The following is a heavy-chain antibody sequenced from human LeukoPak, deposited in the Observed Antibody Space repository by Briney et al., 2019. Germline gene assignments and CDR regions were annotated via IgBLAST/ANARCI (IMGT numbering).Heavy chain of an antibody. CDR2: ISYDGSNK. Sequence: GKSLRLSCAASGFTFSSYGMHWVRQAPRKGLEWVAVISYDGSNKYYADSVKGRFTISRDNSKNTLYLQMNSLRAADTAVYYCAKDLDLGEQIAVAAAFDYWGQGTLVTVSS. CDR1: GFTFSSYG. J-gene: IGHJ4*02. V-gene: IGHV3-30*18. CDR3: AKDLDLGEQIAVAAAFDY. D-gene: IGHD6-19*01.